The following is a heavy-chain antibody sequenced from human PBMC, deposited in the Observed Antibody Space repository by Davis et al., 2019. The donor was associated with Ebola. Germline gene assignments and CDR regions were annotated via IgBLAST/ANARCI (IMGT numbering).Heavy chain of an antibody. CDR3: TRHGLR. CDR1: GLTFSNAW. V-gene: IGHV3-15*01. D-gene: IGHD3/OR15-3a*01. Sequence: GESLKISCAASGLTFSNAWMSWVRQASGKGLEWVGRIKSKTDGGTTDYAAPVKGRFSISRDDSKNTLYLQMNSLKTEDTAVYYCTRHGLRWGQGTLVTVSS. J-gene: IGHJ4*02. CDR2: IKSKTDGGTT.